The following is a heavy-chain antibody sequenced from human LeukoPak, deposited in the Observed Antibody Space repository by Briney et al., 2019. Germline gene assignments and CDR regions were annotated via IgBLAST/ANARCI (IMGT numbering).Heavy chain of an antibody. CDR3: ARGVVGATTGNWFDP. V-gene: IGHV4-38-2*02. D-gene: IGHD1-26*01. CDR1: GDSFSYFY. CDR2: VHHSGST. Sequence: SETLSLTCTVSGDSFSYFYWGWIRQPPGKGLEWIGCVHHSGSTYYNPSLKSRVTISVDTSKNQFSLRLSSVTAADTAVYYCARGVVGATTGNWFDPWGQGTLVTVSS. J-gene: IGHJ5*02.